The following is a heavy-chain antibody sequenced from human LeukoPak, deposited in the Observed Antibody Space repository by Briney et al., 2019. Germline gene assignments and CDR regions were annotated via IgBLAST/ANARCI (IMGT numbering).Heavy chain of an antibody. CDR3: ATDTYYVLDS. V-gene: IGHV3-74*01. Sequence: PGGSLRLSCGASGIIFNTYWMHWVRQAPGKGLVWVSRINGDGSTTIYADSVKGRFTISRDNAKNTLYLHMNSLRAEDTAVYYCATDTYYVLDSWGQGTLVTVSS. J-gene: IGHJ5*01. CDR1: GIIFNTYW. CDR2: INGDGSTT. D-gene: IGHD3-10*01.